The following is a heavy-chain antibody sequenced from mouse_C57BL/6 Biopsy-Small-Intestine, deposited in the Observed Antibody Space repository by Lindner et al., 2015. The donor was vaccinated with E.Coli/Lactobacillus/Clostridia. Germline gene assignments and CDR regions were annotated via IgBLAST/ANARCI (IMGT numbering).Heavy chain of an antibody. CDR3: ARVSPYDANAMDY. Sequence: EVQLQESGGGLVKPGGSLKLSCAASEFTFSSYAMSWVRQTPEKRLEWVATISDGGSYTYYPDNVKGRFTISRDNAKNNLYLQMSHLKSEDTAMYYCARVSPYDANAMDYWGQGTSVTVSS. CDR1: EFTFSSYA. D-gene: IGHD2-12*01. CDR2: ISDGGSYT. J-gene: IGHJ4*01. V-gene: IGHV5-4*01.